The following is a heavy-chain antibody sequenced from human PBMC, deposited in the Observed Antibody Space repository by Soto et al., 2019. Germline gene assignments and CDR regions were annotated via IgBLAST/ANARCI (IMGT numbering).Heavy chain of an antibody. CDR3: ARASLGTVTTSWFDP. V-gene: IGHV1-69*12. D-gene: IGHD4-17*01. Sequence: QVQLVQSGAEVKKPGSSVKVSFKASGGTFSSYAISWVRQAPGQGLEWMGGIIPIFGTANYAQKFQGRVTITADESTRTAYMELSRLRSEDTAVYYCARASLGTVTTSWFDPWGQGTLVTVSS. J-gene: IGHJ5*02. CDR1: GGTFSSYA. CDR2: IIPIFGTA.